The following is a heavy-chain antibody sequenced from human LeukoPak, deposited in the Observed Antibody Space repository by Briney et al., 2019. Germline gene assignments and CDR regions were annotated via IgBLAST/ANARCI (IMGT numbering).Heavy chain of an antibody. CDR1: GGTFSSYA. D-gene: IGHD2-15*01. CDR3: ARDTYCSGDSCYSYYFDY. J-gene: IGHJ4*02. Sequence: SVKVSCKASGGTFSSYAISWVRLAPGQGLEWMGGTIPIFGTANYAQKFQGRVTITADESTSTAYMELSSLRSEDTAVYYCARDTYCSGDSCYSYYFDYWGQGTLVTVSS. CDR2: TIPIFGTA. V-gene: IGHV1-69*01.